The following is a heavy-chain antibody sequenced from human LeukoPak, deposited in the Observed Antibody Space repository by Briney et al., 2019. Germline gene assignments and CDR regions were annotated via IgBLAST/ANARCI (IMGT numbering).Heavy chain of an antibody. CDR3: AKESGKFDY. CDR2: ISGDGVST. CDR1: GFAFSVYA. J-gene: IGHJ4*02. Sequence: GGSLRLSCSASGFAFSVYAMSWLRQPPGKGLEWVSLISGDGVSTFYADSVKGRFSISRDNSKNSLYLEMNSLRTEDAAMYYCAKESGKFDYWGQGTLVAVSS. V-gene: IGHV3-43*02.